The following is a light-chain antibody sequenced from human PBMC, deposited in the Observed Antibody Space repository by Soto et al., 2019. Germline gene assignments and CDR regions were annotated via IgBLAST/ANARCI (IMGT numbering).Light chain of an antibody. Sequence: QTVVTQEPSFSVSPGGTVTLTCGLGSGSVSTNYYPSWYQQTPGQAPRTLIHSTNTRSSGVPDRFSGSILGNRAALTITGAQADDESDYYCVLYVGSGIDVFGTGTKVTVL. CDR1: SGSVSTNYY. J-gene: IGLJ1*01. CDR2: STN. V-gene: IGLV8-61*01. CDR3: VLYVGSGIDV.